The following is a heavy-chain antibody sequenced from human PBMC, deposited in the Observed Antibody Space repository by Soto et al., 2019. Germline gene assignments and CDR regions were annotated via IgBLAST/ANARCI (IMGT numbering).Heavy chain of an antibody. CDR1: GYTFSNYD. V-gene: IGHV1-18*01. CDR2: ISAYNGNT. D-gene: IGHD2-15*01. J-gene: IGHJ5*02. Sequence: QVQLVQSGAEVKKPGASVKVSCKASGYTFSNYDISWVRQAPGQGLEWMGWISAYNGNTDYAQKLQGRVTMTTDTSTSTAYMELRSLRSDDTAVYYGARGFRVVGTRWWFDPWGQGTLVTVSS. CDR3: ARGFRVVGTRWWFDP.